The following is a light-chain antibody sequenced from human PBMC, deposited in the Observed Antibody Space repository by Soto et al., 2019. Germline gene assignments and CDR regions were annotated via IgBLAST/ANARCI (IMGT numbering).Light chain of an antibody. J-gene: IGLJ1*01. CDR2: EVS. CDR1: SSDVGGYNY. V-gene: IGLV2-14*01. CDR3: SSYPSSTTLPYV. Sequence: QSALTQPASVSGSPGQSITISCTETSSDVGGYNYVSWYQQHPGKAPKLMIYEVSNRPSGVSNRFSGSKSGNTASLTISGLQAEDESDYSCSSYPSSTTLPYVFGTGTKLTVL.